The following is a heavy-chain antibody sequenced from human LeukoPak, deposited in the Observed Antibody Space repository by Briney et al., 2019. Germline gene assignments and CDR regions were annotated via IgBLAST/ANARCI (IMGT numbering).Heavy chain of an antibody. CDR3: ARAVTVGYDYDY. V-gene: IGHV4-59*08. CDR2: IYYSGST. Sequence: KASETLSLTCTVSGGSISSYYWSWIRQPPGKGLEWIGYIYYSGSTNNNPSLKSRVTISVDTSKNQFSLKLSSVTAADTAVYYCARAVTVGYDYDYWGQGTLVTVSS. CDR1: GGSISSYY. D-gene: IGHD4-23*01. J-gene: IGHJ4*02.